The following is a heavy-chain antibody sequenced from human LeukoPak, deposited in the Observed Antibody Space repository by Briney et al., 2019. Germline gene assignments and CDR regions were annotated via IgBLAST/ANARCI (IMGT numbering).Heavy chain of an antibody. Sequence: GGSLRLSCATSGFTFSSYSMNWVRQAPGKGLEWVSYISSSSSTIYYADSVKGRFTISRDNAKNSLYLQMNSLRDGDTAVYYCARDDYGSGTDYWGQGTLVTVSS. CDR2: ISSSSSTI. J-gene: IGHJ4*02. CDR3: ARDDYGSGTDY. V-gene: IGHV3-48*02. D-gene: IGHD3-10*01. CDR1: GFTFSSYS.